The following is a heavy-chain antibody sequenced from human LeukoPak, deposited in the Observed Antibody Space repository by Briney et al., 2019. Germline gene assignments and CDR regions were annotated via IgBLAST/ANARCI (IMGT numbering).Heavy chain of an antibody. CDR1: GGSISSYY. CDR2: IYYSGST. CDR3: ARDRRGVGAAPFDY. V-gene: IGHV4-59*01. D-gene: IGHD1-26*01. Sequence: SSETLSLTCTVSGGSISSYYWSWIRQPPGKGLEWIGYIYYSGSTNYNPSLKSRVTISVDTSKNQFSLKLSSVTAADTAVYYCARDRRGVGAAPFDYWGQGTLVTVSS. J-gene: IGHJ4*02.